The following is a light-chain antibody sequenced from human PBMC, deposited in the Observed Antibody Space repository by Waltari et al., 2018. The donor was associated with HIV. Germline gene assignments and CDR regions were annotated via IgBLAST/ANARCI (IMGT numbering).Light chain of an antibody. V-gene: IGKV1-5*03. CDR2: KTS. CDR1: ESITGW. CDR3: QQYKSYSPWT. Sequence: DIQMTQSPSTLSAFVGDRVTLTCRASESITGWLAWYQQKPGKAPKLLIYKTSSLESGVPLRFSGSASGTEFTLTISSLQPDDFATYYCQQYKSYSPWTFGQGTKVEIK. J-gene: IGKJ1*01.